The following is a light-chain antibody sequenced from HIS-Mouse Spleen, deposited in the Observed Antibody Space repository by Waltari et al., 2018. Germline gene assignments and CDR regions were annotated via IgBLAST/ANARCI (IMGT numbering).Light chain of an antibody. CDR2: DAS. J-gene: IGKJ1*01. V-gene: IGKV1-33*01. CDR1: QDISNY. Sequence: DIHMTQSPSSLSASVGDRVTITCQASQDISNYLNWYQQKPGKAPKLLIYDASNLETGVPSRFSGSGSGTDFTFTISSLQPEDIATYYCQQYDNLPTFGQGTKVEIK. CDR3: QQYDNLPT.